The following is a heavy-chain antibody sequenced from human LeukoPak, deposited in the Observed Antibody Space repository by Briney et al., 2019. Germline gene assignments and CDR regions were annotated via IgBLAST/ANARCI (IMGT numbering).Heavy chain of an antibody. CDR3: ARAPRGSGDEESFDY. Sequence: SETLSLTCTVSGGSISSGSYYWSWIRQPAGKGLEWIGRIYTSGSTNYNPSLKSRVTISVDTSKNQFSLKLSSVTAADTAVYYCARAPRGSGDEESFDYWGQGTLVTVSS. CDR2: IYTSGST. D-gene: IGHD2-15*01. J-gene: IGHJ4*02. V-gene: IGHV4-61*02. CDR1: GGSISSGSYY.